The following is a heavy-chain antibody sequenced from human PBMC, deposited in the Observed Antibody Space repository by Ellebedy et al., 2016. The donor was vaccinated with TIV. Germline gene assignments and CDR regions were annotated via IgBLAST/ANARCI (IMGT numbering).Heavy chain of an antibody. J-gene: IGHJ5*01. D-gene: IGHD6-19*01. CDR2: ISYDGSNK. V-gene: IGHV3-30*04. CDR1: GFTFSSYA. CDR3: ATTPSDSSAWFDY. Sequence: GESLKISCAASGFTFSSYAMHWVRQAPGKGLEWVAVISYDGSNKYYADSVKGRFTISRDNSKNTLYLQMNGLRAEDTAVYYCATTPSDSSAWFDYWGQGTLVTVSS.